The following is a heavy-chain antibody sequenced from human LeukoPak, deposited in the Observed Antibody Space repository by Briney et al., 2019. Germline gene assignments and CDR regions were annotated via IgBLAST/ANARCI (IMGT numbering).Heavy chain of an antibody. CDR2: IYTSGST. V-gene: IGHV4-4*07. Sequence: PSETLSLTCTVSGGSISSYYCSWIRQPAGKGLEWIGRIYTSGSTNYNPSLKSRVTMSVDTSKNQFSLKLSSVTAADTAVYYCARDKTTVTIGGAFDIWGQGTMVTVSS. CDR3: ARDKTTVTIGGAFDI. CDR1: GGSISSYY. D-gene: IGHD4-17*01. J-gene: IGHJ3*02.